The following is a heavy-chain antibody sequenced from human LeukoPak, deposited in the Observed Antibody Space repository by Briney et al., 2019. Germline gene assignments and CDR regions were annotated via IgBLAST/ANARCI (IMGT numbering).Heavy chain of an antibody. J-gene: IGHJ4*02. D-gene: IGHD3-22*01. CDR1: GYTFTVYY. Sequence: ASVTVSCKASGYTFTVYYIHWVRQAPGQGLEWMGWINPNTGDTNYAQKFQGRVTITRDTSISTAYMELTRLRSDDTAVYYCARGYYDSSAYYSADYWGQGTLVTVSS. CDR2: INPNTGDT. V-gene: IGHV1-2*02. CDR3: ARGYYDSSAYYSADY.